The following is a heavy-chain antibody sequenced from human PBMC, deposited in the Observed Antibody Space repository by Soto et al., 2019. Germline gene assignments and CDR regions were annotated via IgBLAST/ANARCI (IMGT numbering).Heavy chain of an antibody. J-gene: IGHJ5*02. Sequence: GGSLRLSCAASGFTFCSFTMNWVRQAPGKGLEWVSTISSNSAYIYYTDALRGRFTTSRDNAKNSLHLQMNSLRAEDTAVYYCTRDASRDSSARGWFDPWGPGTLVTVSS. D-gene: IGHD6-13*01. CDR2: ISSNSAYI. CDR1: GFTFCSFT. CDR3: TRDASRDSSARGWFDP. V-gene: IGHV3-21*01.